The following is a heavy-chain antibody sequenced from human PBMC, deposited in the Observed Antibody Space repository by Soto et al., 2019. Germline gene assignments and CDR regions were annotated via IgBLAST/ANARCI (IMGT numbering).Heavy chain of an antibody. CDR2: IYWDDDK. J-gene: IGHJ4*02. CDR3: ALLDSSTWYYFDY. CDR1: GFSFNTRGEG. V-gene: IGHV2-5*02. Sequence: QITLKESGPPLVKPTQTLTLTCTFSGFSFNTRGEGVGWIRQPPGKAREWLALIYWDDDKRYSPSLKGRLTITRDTSKNQVVLAMTNMGPVDTATYYCALLDSSTWYYFDYWGQGTLVTVSS. D-gene: IGHD6-13*01.